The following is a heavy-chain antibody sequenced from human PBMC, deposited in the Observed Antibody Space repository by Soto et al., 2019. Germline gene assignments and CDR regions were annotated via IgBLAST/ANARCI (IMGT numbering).Heavy chain of an antibody. CDR2: ISAYNGNT. Sequence: QVQLVQSGAEVKKPGASVKVSCKASGYTFTSYGISWVRQAPGQGLEWMGWISAYNGNTNYAQKLQGRVTMTTDTPASRAYMERRSLRSDDTAVYYCARELGYCSSTSCYAYWFDPWGQGTLVTVSS. D-gene: IGHD2-2*01. V-gene: IGHV1-18*01. J-gene: IGHJ5*02. CDR1: GYTFTSYG. CDR3: ARELGYCSSTSCYAYWFDP.